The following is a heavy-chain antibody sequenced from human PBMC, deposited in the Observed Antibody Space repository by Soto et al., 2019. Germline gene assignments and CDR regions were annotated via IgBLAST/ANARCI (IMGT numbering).Heavy chain of an antibody. CDR2: IIPIFGTA. D-gene: IGHD3-9*01. V-gene: IGHV1-69*13. Sequence: AVKVSCKASGGTFSSYAISWVRQAPGQGLEWMGGIIPIFGTANYAQKFQGRVTITADESTSTAYMELSSLRSEDTAVYYCAREKKNYDILTGYYYYYDGMDVWGQGTTVTVSS. CDR3: AREKKNYDILTGYYYYYDGMDV. J-gene: IGHJ6*02. CDR1: GGTFSSYA.